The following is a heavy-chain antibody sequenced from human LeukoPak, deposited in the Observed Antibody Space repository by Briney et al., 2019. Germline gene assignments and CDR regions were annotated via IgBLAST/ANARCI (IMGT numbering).Heavy chain of an antibody. CDR2: IYYSGST. J-gene: IGHJ6*03. V-gene: IGHV4-59*01. D-gene: IGHD5-12*01. Sequence: PSETLSLTCTVSGGSISSYYWSWLRQPPGKGLEWVGYIYYSGSTDYNPSLKRRVTISVDTSKNQFSLKLSSVTAADTAAYYCARDRRTIPGYGYYNMDAWGKGTTVTVSS. CDR1: GGSISSYY. CDR3: ARDRRTIPGYGYYNMDA.